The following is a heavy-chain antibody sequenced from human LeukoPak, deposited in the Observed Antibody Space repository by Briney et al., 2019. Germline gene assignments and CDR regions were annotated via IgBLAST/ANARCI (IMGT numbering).Heavy chain of an antibody. V-gene: IGHV4-34*01. CDR2: INHSGST. J-gene: IGHJ5*02. CDR3: ARGSGYDFWSGYYSNWFDP. Sequence: SETLSLTCAVYGGSFSGYYWSWIRQPPGKVLEWIGEINHSGSTNYNPSLKSRVTISVDTSKNQFSLKLSSVTAADTAVYYCARGSGYDFWSGYYSNWFDPWGQGTLVTVSS. CDR1: GGSFSGYY. D-gene: IGHD3-3*01.